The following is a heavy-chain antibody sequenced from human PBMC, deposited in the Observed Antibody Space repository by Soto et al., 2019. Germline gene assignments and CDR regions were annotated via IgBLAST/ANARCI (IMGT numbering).Heavy chain of an antibody. D-gene: IGHD3-10*01. CDR1: GFTFSSYG. Sequence: QVQLVESGGGVVQPGRSLRLSCAASGFTFSSYGMHWVRQAPGKGLEWVAVISYDGSNKYYADSVKGRFTISRDNSKNTLYLQMNSLRAEDTAVYYCAKEVGGLLWFGGRIDYRGQGTLVTVSS. CDR2: ISYDGSNK. CDR3: AKEVGGLLWFGGRIDY. J-gene: IGHJ4*02. V-gene: IGHV3-30*18.